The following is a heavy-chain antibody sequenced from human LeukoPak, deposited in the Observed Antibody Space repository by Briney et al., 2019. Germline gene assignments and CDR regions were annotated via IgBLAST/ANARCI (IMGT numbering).Heavy chain of an antibody. CDR3: ASFSGIRFLEWLSHPGMDV. CDR2: MNPNSGNT. D-gene: IGHD3-3*01. V-gene: IGHV1-8*01. CDR1: GYTFTSYD. J-gene: IGHJ6*02. Sequence: ASVKVSCKASGYTFTSYDINWVRQATGQGLEWMGWMNPNSGNTGYAQKFQGRVTMTRNTSISTAYMELSSLRSEDTAVYYCASFSGIRFLEWLSHPGMDVWGQGTTVTVSS.